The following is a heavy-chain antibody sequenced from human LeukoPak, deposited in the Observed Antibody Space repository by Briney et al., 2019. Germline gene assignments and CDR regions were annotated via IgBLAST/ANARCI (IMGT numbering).Heavy chain of an antibody. Sequence: GGSLRLSCAASGFTFGTYWMSWVRQAPGKGLEWVANIKQDGSEKYYVDSVKGRFTISRDNAKNSLYLQMSSLRAEDTAVYYCARVYQLSPFNWGQGTLVTVSS. CDR2: IKQDGSEK. CDR1: GFTFGTYW. D-gene: IGHD2-2*01. V-gene: IGHV3-7*04. J-gene: IGHJ4*02. CDR3: ARVYQLSPFN.